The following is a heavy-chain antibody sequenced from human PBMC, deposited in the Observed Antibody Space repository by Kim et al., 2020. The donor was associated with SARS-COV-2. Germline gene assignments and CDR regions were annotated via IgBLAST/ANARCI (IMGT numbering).Heavy chain of an antibody. Sequence: RFTISRDNAKNSLYLQMNSLRAEDTALYYCAKDIFPYYYGSGSYHSLPDYWGQGTLVTVSS. CDR3: AKDIFPYYYGSGSYHSLPDY. V-gene: IGHV3-9*01. J-gene: IGHJ4*02. D-gene: IGHD3-10*01.